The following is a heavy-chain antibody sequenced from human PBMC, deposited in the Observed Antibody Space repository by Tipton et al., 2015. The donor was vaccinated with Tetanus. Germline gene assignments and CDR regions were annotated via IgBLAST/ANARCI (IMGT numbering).Heavy chain of an antibody. J-gene: IGHJ4*02. CDR1: GFIVSSHY. D-gene: IGHD3-16*01. CDR3: AREDGGPTLDYFDS. V-gene: IGHV3-30-3*01. Sequence: SLRLSCVASGFIVSSHYMGWVRQAPGKGLEWVAVITFDGGTKYYADSVKGRFTLSRDNSQNTLYLQMNSLKVEDTAVYYCAREDGGPTLDYFDSWGQGALVIVSS. CDR2: ITFDGGTK.